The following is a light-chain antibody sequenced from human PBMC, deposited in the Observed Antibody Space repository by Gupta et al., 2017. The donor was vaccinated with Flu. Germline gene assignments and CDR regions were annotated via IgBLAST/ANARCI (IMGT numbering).Light chain of an antibody. CDR3: QRYNNVQLA. CDR1: QDISKD. J-gene: IGKJ4*01. V-gene: IGKV1-33*01. CDR2: DAS. Sequence: PSPLSASVGDRVTITCQASQDISKDLAWYQHKSGKAPKLLIYDASTLQTGVPSRFSGSGSGTAFVLTIINLQPEDLATYYCQRYNNVQLAFGDGTKMEL.